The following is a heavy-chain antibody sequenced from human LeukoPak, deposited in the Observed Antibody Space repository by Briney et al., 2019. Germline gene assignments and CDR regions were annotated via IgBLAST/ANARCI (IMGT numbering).Heavy chain of an antibody. CDR2: ISWNSGSI. J-gene: IGHJ4*02. D-gene: IGHD6-19*01. CDR3: TRSSGWYNYFDY. Sequence: QPGGSLRLSCAASGFTFDNYAMHSVRQVPGQGLEWVSGISWNSGSIAYADSVKGRFTISRDNAKNSLYLQMNSLRAEDMAFYYCTRSSGWYNYFDYWGQGTLVTVSS. CDR1: GFTFDNYA. V-gene: IGHV3-9*03.